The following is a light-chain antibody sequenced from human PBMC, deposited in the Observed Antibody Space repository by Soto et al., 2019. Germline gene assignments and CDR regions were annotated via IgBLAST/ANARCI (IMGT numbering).Light chain of an antibody. CDR3: KQYGSSPPIT. V-gene: IGKV3-20*01. CDR2: GAS. CDR1: QSVSSSY. J-gene: IGKJ5*01. Sequence: EIVVTQSPGTLSLSPGERATLSCRASQSVSSSYLAWYQQKPGQAPRLLIYGASSRATGIPDRFSGSGSGTDFTLTISILETEDFTVYYCKQYGSSPPITFGQGTRLEIK.